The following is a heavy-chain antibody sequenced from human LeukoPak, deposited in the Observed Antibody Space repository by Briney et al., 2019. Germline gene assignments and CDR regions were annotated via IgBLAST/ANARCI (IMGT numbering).Heavy chain of an antibody. CDR3: ARGRPQIAPSSSGWGFDY. CDR1: GYTFTSYY. J-gene: IGHJ4*02. V-gene: IGHV1-46*01. D-gene: IGHD6-19*01. Sequence: ASVKVSCKASGYTFTSYYMHWVRQAPGQGLEWMGIINPSGGSTSYAQKFQGRVTMTRDTSTSTVYMELSSLRSEDTAVYYCARGRPQIAPSSSGWGFDYWGQGTLVTVSS. CDR2: INPSGGST.